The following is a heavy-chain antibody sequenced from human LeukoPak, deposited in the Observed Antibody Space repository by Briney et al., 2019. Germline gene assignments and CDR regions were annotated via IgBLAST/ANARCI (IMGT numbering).Heavy chain of an antibody. Sequence: GGSLRLSCAASGFTFSSYAMSWVRQAPGKGLERVSAISGSGGSTYYADSVKGRFTISRDNSKNTLYLQMNSLRAEDTAVYYCAKKDCSSTSCYICVPTSAFDIWGQGTMVTVSS. CDR3: AKKDCSSTSCYICVPTSAFDI. J-gene: IGHJ3*02. CDR2: ISGSGGST. V-gene: IGHV3-23*01. D-gene: IGHD2-2*02. CDR1: GFTFSSYA.